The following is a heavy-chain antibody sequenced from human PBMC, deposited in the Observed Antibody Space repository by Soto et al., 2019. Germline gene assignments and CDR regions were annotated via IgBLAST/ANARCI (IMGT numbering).Heavy chain of an antibody. J-gene: IGHJ4*02. D-gene: IGHD3-10*01. V-gene: IGHV4-31*03. CDR3: ARESYYGSGATVVGY. CDR1: GGSIDSDGSY. Sequence: SETLSLTCTVSGGSIDSDGSYWSWIRQSPGEGLEWIGYIYYSGSTYYNPSLKSRVTISVDTSKNQFSLKLSSVTAADTAVYYCARESYYGSGATVVGYWGLGTLVTVSS. CDR2: IYYSGST.